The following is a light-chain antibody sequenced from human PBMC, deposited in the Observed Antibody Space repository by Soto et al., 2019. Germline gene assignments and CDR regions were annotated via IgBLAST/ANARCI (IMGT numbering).Light chain of an antibody. CDR3: MQRIEFPLT. Sequence: DIVMTQTPLSLTVTPGEPASISCRSSQSLLDSDDGNTYLDWYLQKPGQSPQLLIYTVSYRASGVPDRFSGSGSGTHYTLKVSRVEAEDVGVYYCMQRIEFPLTFGGGTKVEIK. CDR2: TVS. J-gene: IGKJ4*01. CDR1: QSLLDSDDGNTY. V-gene: IGKV2-40*01.